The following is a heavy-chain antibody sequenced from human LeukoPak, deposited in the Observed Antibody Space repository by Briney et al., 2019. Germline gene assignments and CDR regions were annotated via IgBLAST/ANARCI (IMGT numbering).Heavy chain of an antibody. Sequence: GESLKISCKGSGYSFTSYWIGWVLQMPGKGLEWMGIIYPGDSDTRYSPSFQGQVTISADKSISTAYLQWSSLKASDTAMYYCARDHYYGSGSYYNLFDYWGQGTLVTVSS. V-gene: IGHV5-51*01. CDR2: IYPGDSDT. CDR3: ARDHYYGSGSYYNLFDY. J-gene: IGHJ4*02. D-gene: IGHD3-10*01. CDR1: GYSFTSYW.